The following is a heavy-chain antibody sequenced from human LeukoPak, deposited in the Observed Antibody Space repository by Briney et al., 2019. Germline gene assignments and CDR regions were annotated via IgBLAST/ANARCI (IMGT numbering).Heavy chain of an antibody. CDR2: IRYDGSNE. V-gene: IGHV3-30*02. CDR3: ARDRGLRRDAFDI. Sequence: GGSLRLSCAASGFTFSNYGMHWVRQAPGKGLEWVAFIRYDGSNEYYADSVKGRFTISKDNSKNTLYLQMNSLRAEDTAVYYCARDRGLRRDAFDIWGQGTMVTVSS. J-gene: IGHJ3*02. D-gene: IGHD3-10*01. CDR1: GFTFSNYG.